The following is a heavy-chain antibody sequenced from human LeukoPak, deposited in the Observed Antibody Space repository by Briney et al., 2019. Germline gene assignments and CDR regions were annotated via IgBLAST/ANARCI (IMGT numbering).Heavy chain of an antibody. J-gene: IGHJ4*02. CDR1: GFTLSSYA. CDR2: ISYDGSNK. D-gene: IGHD6-19*01. CDR3: AREALYSSGCFDY. Sequence: GGSLRLSCAASGFTLSSYAMHWVRQAPGKGLEWVAVISYDGSNKYYADSVKGRFTISRDNSKNTLYLQMNSLRAEDTAVYYCAREALYSSGCFDYWGQGTLVTVSS. V-gene: IGHV3-30*04.